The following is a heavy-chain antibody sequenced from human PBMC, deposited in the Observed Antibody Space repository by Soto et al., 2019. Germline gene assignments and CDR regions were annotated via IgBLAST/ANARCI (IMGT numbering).Heavy chain of an antibody. J-gene: IGHJ6*02. V-gene: IGHV3-53*04. Sequence: GGSLRLSCAASGFTVSSNYMSWVRQAPGKGLEWVSVIYSGGSTYYADSVKGRFTISRHNPKNTLYLQMNSLRAEDTAVYYCARSLNSGYDYPYYYGMDVWGQGTTVTVSS. D-gene: IGHD5-12*01. CDR2: IYSGGST. CDR1: GFTVSSNY. CDR3: ARSLNSGYDYPYYYGMDV.